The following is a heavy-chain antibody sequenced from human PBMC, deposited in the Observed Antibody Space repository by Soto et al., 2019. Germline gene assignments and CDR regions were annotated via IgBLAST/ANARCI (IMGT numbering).Heavy chain of an antibody. CDR1: GGTFSSYA. J-gene: IGHJ6*02. V-gene: IGHV1-69*13. CDR3: ARLTNPYYYYYGMDV. Sequence: ASVKVSCKASGGTFSSYAISWVRQAPGQGLEWMGGIIPIFGTANYAQKFQGRVTITADESTSTAYMELSSLRSEDTAVYYCARLTNPYYYYYGMDVWGQGTTVTVS. CDR2: IIPIFGTA.